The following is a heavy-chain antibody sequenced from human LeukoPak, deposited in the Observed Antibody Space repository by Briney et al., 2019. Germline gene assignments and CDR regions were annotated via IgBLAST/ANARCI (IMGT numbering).Heavy chain of an antibody. D-gene: IGHD1-26*01. Sequence: GGSLRLSCAASGFTFSSYSMNWVRQAPGKGLEWVSSISSSSSCIYYADSVKGRFTISRDNAKNSLYLQMNSLRAEDTAVYYCARALDRVGATSYFDYWGQGTLATVSS. V-gene: IGHV3-21*01. CDR1: GFTFSSYS. CDR3: ARALDRVGATSYFDY. J-gene: IGHJ4*02. CDR2: ISSSSSCI.